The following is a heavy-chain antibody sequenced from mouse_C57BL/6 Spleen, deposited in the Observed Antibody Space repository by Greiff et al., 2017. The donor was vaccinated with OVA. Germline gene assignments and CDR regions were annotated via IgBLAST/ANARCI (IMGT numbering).Heavy chain of an antibody. Sequence: QVQLKQPGAELVRPGSSVKLSCKASGYTFTSYWMHWVKQRPIQGLEWIGNIDPSDSETHYNQKFKDKATLTVDKSSSTAYMQLSSLTSEDSAVYYCARYYGSSSWFAYWGQGTLVTVSA. V-gene: IGHV1-52*01. CDR3: ARYYGSSSWFAY. CDR1: GYTFTSYW. CDR2: IDPSDSET. D-gene: IGHD1-1*01. J-gene: IGHJ3*01.